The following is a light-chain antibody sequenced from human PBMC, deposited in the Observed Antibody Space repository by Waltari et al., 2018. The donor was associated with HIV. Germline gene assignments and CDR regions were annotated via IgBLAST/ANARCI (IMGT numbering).Light chain of an antibody. CDR1: SSNIGSNT. CDR3: AAWDDSLNGFWV. J-gene: IGLJ3*02. Sequence: QSVLTQPPSASGTPGQRVTISCSGSSSNIGSNTVNWYQQLPGTAPKSLIYSNNQRPSGVPDRFSGYKSGTSASLAISGLQSEDEADYYCAAWDDSLNGFWVFGGGTKLTVL. V-gene: IGLV1-44*01. CDR2: SNN.